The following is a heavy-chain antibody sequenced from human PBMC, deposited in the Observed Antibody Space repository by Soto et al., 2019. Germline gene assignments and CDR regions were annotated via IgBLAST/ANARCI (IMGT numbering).Heavy chain of an antibody. V-gene: IGHV4-30-4*08. D-gene: IGHD2-21*01. CDR2: IYYSGST. Sequence: SETLSLTCTVSGGSISSGGYYWSWIRQHPGKGLEWIGYIYYSGSTYYNPSLKSRVTISVDTSKNQFSLKLNSVTAADTATYFCARIPTFNSPAPFDYWGQGALVTVSS. CDR3: ARIPTFNSPAPFDY. J-gene: IGHJ4*02. CDR1: GGSISSGGYY.